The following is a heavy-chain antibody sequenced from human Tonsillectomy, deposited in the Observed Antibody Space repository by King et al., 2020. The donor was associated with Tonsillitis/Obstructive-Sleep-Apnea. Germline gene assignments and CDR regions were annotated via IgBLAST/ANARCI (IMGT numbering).Heavy chain of an antibody. V-gene: IGHV3-43*02. Sequence: VQLVESGGGVVQPGGSLRLSCAASGFSFDDYAMHWVRQAPGKGLEWVSLISGDGISTYYVDSVKGRFTISRDNSKNSLYLPMNSLRTQDTALYYCAKDGDASGGIRFAYWGQGTQATVSS. J-gene: IGHJ4*02. CDR1: GFSFDDYA. CDR2: ISGDGIST. D-gene: IGHD4-23*01. CDR3: AKDGDASGGIRFAY.